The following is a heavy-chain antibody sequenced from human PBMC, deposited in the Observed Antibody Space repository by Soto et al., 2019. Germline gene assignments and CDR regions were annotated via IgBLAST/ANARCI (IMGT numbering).Heavy chain of an antibody. CDR1: GFTVSSNY. CDR2: IYSGGST. V-gene: IGHV3-53*01. D-gene: IGHD2-21*01. Sequence: GGSLRLSCAASGFTVSSNYMSWVRQAPGKGLEWVSVIYSGGSTYYADSVKGRFTISRDNSKNTLYLQMNSLRAEDTAVYYCARIAARHVFSGDWYFDYWGQGTLVTVSS. J-gene: IGHJ4*02. CDR3: ARIAARHVFSGDWYFDY.